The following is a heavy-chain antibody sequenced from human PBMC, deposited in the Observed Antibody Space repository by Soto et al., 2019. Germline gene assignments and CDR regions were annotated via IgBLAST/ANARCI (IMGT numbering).Heavy chain of an antibody. D-gene: IGHD3-10*01. CDR2: IYWDDDK. CDR1: GFSPTTTGMR. V-gene: IGHV2-5*05. Sequence: QITLQESGPTLVKPTQTLTLTCTFSGFSPTTTGMRVGWIRQPPGKAPELLALIYWDDDKRYAPSMKSRLTINKDTSRSQVVLTMINMDPVDTATYYCAHRRSGDVMTWGQGTLVTVSS. CDR3: AHRRSGDVMT. J-gene: IGHJ5*02.